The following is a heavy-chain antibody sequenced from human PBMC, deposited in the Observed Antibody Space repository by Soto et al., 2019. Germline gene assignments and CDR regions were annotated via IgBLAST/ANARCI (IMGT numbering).Heavy chain of an antibody. Sequence: SETLSLTCTVSGYSISSGSYLGWIRQPPGKGPEWIASIYHGGTTFYNPSLKSRITISVDTSHNQFSLNLRSVTAADTAVYYCATPQGSGTPRAWGHGTLVTVSS. V-gene: IGHV4-38-2*02. CDR2: IYHGGTT. CDR1: GYSISSGSY. CDR3: ATPQGSGTPRA. D-gene: IGHD3-10*01. J-gene: IGHJ5*01.